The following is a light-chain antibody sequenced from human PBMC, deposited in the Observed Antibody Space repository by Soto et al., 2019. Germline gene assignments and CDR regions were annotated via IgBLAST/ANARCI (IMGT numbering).Light chain of an antibody. CDR2: AVS. J-gene: IGLJ1*01. CDR1: SSDVGGYNY. V-gene: IGLV2-14*01. CDR3: SSFTISSTLV. Sequence: QPVLTQPASVSGSPGQSITISCTGTSSDVGGYNYVSWYQQHPGKAPKLMIYAVSNRPSGVSYRFSGSKSGNTASLTISGLQAEDEADYYCSSFTISSTLVFGTGTKLTVL.